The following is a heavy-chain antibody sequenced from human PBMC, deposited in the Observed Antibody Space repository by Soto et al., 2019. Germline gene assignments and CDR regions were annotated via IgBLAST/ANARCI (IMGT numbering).Heavy chain of an antibody. J-gene: IGHJ3*01. CDR1: GFTFRSYS. CDR2: ISSNSAYI. V-gene: IGHV3-21*01. CDR3: SRDQSLGQPFAFDV. Sequence: EVQLVESGGGLVTPGGSLRVSCAASGFTFRSYSMNWVRQAPGKGLEWISTISSNSAYIYYADSVEGRFTISRDNARNSVYLQLNSLRAEDPAIYFCSRDQSLGQPFAFDVWGQGTMVTVSS.